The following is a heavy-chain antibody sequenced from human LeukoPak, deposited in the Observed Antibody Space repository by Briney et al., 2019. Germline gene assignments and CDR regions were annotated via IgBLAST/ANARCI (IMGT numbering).Heavy chain of an antibody. D-gene: IGHD6-13*01. J-gene: IGHJ5*02. CDR1: GCSISSGYY. CDR3: ARKYSSSYWFDP. Sequence: SETLSLTCTVSGCSISSGYYWGWIRQPPGKGLEWIGSIYHSGSTYYNPSLKSRVTISVDTSKNQFSLKLSSVTAADTAVYYCARKYSSSYWFDPWGQGTLVTVSS. V-gene: IGHV4-38-2*02. CDR2: IYHSGST.